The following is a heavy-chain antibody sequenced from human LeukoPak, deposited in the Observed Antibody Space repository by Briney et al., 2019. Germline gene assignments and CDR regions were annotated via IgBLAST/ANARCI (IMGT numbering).Heavy chain of an antibody. D-gene: IGHD3-22*01. J-gene: IGHJ4*02. CDR2: IYYTGTT. V-gene: IGHV4-59*08. CDR3: AGSGGYYFDVL. Sequence: SETLSLTCTVSGGSISSFYWSWIRQPPGKGLEWIGYIYYTGTTSYNPSLKSRITISLDTSKSQFSLRLSSVTAADTAVYYCAGSGGYYFDVLWGQGTLVTVSS. CDR1: GGSISSFY.